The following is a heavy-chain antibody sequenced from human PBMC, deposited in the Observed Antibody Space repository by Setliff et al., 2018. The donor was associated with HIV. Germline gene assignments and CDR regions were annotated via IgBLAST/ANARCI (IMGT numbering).Heavy chain of an antibody. J-gene: IGHJ4*02. V-gene: IGHV4-34*01. Sequence: SETLSLTCVASGGSLSGYYWNWIRQTPGKGLEWIGEIHPTGHINYNPSYKSRVTVSLDTSKIQFSLKLNSVTAADTAVYYCARGRTGHDYWGQGTLVTVSS. D-gene: IGHD3-3*01. CDR1: GGSLSGYY. CDR2: IHPTGHI. CDR3: ARGRTGHDY.